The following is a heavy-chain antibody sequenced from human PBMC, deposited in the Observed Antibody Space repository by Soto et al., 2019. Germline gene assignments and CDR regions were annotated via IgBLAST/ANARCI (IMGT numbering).Heavy chain of an antibody. Sequence: SETLSLTCTVSGGSTSSSSYYWGWIRQPPGKGLEWIGSIYYSGSTYYNPSLKSRVTISVDTSKNQFSLKLSSVTAADTAVYYCARTQYYYGDYQNWGQGTLVTVSS. CDR3: ARTQYYYGDYQN. CDR2: IYYSGST. CDR1: GGSTSSSSYY. J-gene: IGHJ4*02. V-gene: IGHV4-39*01. D-gene: IGHD4-17*01.